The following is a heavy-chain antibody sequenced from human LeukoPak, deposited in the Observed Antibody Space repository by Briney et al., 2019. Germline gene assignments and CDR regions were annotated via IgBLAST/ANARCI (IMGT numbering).Heavy chain of an antibody. D-gene: IGHD3-10*01. V-gene: IGHV3-23*01. CDR1: GFTFSSYA. CDR3: ASNSMVRGKGTDY. CDR2: ISGSGGST. Sequence: RGSLRLSCAASGFTFSSYAMSWVRQAPGKGLEWVSAISGSGGSTYYADSVKGRFTISRDNAKNSLYLQMNSLRAEDTAVYYCASNSMVRGKGTDYWGQGTLVTVSS. J-gene: IGHJ4*02.